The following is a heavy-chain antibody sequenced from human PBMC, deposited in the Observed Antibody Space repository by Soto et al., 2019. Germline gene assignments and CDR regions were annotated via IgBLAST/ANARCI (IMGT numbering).Heavy chain of an antibody. J-gene: IGHJ4*02. CDR2: ISDYNGNT. D-gene: IGHD1-1*01. CDR3: ARTYQGEPDYVDS. CDR1: GYIFTKYG. Sequence: QVQLVQSGAEVKKPGASVKVSCKASGYIFTKYGISWLRQAPGQGLEWMGWISDYNGNTNYAQKLQGRVTMTTDTSASTAYMELRSLRSDDAAMYYCARTYQGEPDYVDSWGQGTLVTVSP. V-gene: IGHV1-18*01.